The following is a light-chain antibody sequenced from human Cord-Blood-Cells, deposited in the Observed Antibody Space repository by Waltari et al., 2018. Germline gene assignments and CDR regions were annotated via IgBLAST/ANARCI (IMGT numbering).Light chain of an antibody. V-gene: IGKV3-15*01. CDR2: GAS. CDR3: QQYNNWPPWT. CDR1: QSVSSN. J-gene: IGKJ1*01. Sequence: EIVMTQSPATLSVSPGERATLSCRASQSVSSNLAWYQQKPGQAPRLLIYGASTRATGXPARXSGSGSGTEFTLTISSLQSEDFAVYYCQQYNNWPPWTFGQGTKVEIK.